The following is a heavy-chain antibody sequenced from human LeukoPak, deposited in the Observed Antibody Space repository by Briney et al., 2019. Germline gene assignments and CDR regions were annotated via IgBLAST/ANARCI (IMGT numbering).Heavy chain of an antibody. V-gene: IGHV3-30*03. CDR2: ISYDGSNK. J-gene: IGHJ3*02. D-gene: IGHD3-3*01. Sequence: VGSLRLSGAASGFTFSSYGMHWVRQAPGKGLEWVAVISYDGSNKYYADSVKGRFTISRDNSKNTLYLQMNSLRAEDTAVYYCARDSLVWFGEGTFDIWGQGTMVTVSS. CDR1: GFTFSSYG. CDR3: ARDSLVWFGEGTFDI.